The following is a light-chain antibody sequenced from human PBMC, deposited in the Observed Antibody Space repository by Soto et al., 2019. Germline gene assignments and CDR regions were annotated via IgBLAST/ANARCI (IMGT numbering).Light chain of an antibody. V-gene: IGKV3-11*01. CDR1: QSVNTY. Sequence: EIVLTQSPATLSLSPGERATLSCRASQSVNTYLAWYQHKPGQAPRLLIHDASIRATGVPARFSGSGSGTDFTLTIRSLEPKDFQFYYCPHPRGFPFGPGT. J-gene: IGKJ3*01. CDR2: DAS. CDR3: PHPRGFP.